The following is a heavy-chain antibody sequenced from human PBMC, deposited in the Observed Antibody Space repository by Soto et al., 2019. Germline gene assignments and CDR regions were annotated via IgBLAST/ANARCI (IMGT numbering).Heavy chain of an antibody. V-gene: IGHV5-51*01. CDR3: ARPPRAHDYGDYGDAFDI. J-gene: IGHJ3*02. Sequence: GESLKISCKGSGYSFTSYWIGWVRQMPGKGLEWMGIIYPGDSDTRYSPSFQGQVTISADKSISTAYLQWSSLKASDTAMYYCARPPRAHDYGDYGDAFDIWGQGTMVTVSS. CDR1: GYSFTSYW. D-gene: IGHD4-17*01. CDR2: IYPGDSDT.